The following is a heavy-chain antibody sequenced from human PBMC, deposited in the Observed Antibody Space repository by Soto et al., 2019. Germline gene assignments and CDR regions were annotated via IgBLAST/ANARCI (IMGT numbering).Heavy chain of an antibody. V-gene: IGHV4-34*01. J-gene: IGHJ4*02. D-gene: IGHD3-22*01. CDR1: GGSFSGYY. Sequence: SETLSLTCAVYGGSFSGYYWSWIRQPPGKGLEWIGEINHSGSTNYNPSLKSRVTISVDTSKNQFSLKLSSVTAADTAVYYCARGDAPEPYYSDSSAPPYWGQGTLVTVS. CDR3: ARGDAPEPYYSDSSAPPY. CDR2: INHSGST.